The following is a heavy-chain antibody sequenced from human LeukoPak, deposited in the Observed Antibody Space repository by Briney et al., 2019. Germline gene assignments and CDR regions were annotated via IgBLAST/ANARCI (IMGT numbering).Heavy chain of an antibody. CDR3: ARGGSGSYFSWLDP. CDR2: IYPNSGGT. CDR1: VYTFTGYY. J-gene: IGHJ5*02. Sequence: ASVKVSCMASVYTFTGYYIHWVRQAPGQGREGVGWIYPNSGGTNYAQKFQGRVTMTRDTSISTAYKELSRLRSDDTAVYYCARGGSGSYFSWLDPWGQGTLVTVSS. V-gene: IGHV1-2*02. D-gene: IGHD3-10*01.